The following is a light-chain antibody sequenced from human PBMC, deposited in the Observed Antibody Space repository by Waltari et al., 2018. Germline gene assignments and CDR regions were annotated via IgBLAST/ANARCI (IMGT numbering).Light chain of an antibody. CDR2: QDT. V-gene: IGLV3-1*01. J-gene: IGLJ1*01. Sequence: SYELTQPPSVSVSPGQTAIITCSGHRLGDQYASWYRQRPGQSPVLLIYQDTERPSGSPERFSGSNSGNTATLTISGTQPMDEGDYFCQAWHSNTGVFGTGTKVTVL. CDR1: RLGDQY. CDR3: QAWHSNTGV.